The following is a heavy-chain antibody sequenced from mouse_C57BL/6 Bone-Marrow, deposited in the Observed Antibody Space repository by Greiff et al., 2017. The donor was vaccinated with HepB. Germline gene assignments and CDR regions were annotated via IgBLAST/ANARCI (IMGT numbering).Heavy chain of an antibody. CDR2: IHPSDSDT. CDR1: GYTFTSYW. D-gene: IGHD2-2*01. Sequence: QVQLQQPGAELVKPGASVKVSCKASGYTFTSYWMHWVKQRPGKGLEWIGRIHPSDSDTNYNQKFKGKATLTVDKSSSTAYMQLSSLTSEDSAVYYWEIWLWLRRRYYDAKDYWGQGTSVTVSS. V-gene: IGHV1-74*01. CDR3: EIWLWLRRRYYDAKDY. J-gene: IGHJ4*01.